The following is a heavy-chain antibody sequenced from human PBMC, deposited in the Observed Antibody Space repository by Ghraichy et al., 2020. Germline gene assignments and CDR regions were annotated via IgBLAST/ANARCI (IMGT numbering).Heavy chain of an antibody. CDR2: TYYTGST. D-gene: IGHD3-16*01. CDR1: GDSLSSDY. CDR3: ARGVSVKYYGMDV. Sequence: ESLNISCTVSGDSLSSDYWSWIRQPPGKGLECIGYTYYTGSTHYNPSLKSRITISVDRSKNQISLRLRSVTAADTGVYYCARGVSVKYYGMDVWGQGTTVAVSS. J-gene: IGHJ6*02. V-gene: IGHV4-59*01.